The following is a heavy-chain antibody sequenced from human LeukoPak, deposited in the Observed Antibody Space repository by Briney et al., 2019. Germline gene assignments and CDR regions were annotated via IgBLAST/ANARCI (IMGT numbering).Heavy chain of an antibody. CDR2: IKQDGSEK. CDR3: ARASSSGYRGADY. Sequence: GGSLRLSCAASGFTFSSYWMSWVRQAPGKGLEWVANIKQDGSEKYYVDSVKGRFTISRDNAKNSLYLQMNSLRAEDTAVYYCARASSSGYRGADYWGQGTLVTVSS. V-gene: IGHV3-7*01. CDR1: GFTFSSYW. D-gene: IGHD3-22*01. J-gene: IGHJ4*02.